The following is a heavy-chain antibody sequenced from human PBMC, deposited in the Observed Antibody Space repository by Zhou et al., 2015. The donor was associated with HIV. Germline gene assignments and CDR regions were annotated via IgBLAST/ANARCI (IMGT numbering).Heavy chain of an antibody. D-gene: IGHD1-7*01. Sequence: QVQLVQSGAEVKKPGSSVKVSCKASGGTFSSYAISWVRQAPGQGLEWMGGIIPIFGTANYAQKFQGRVTITADESTSTAYMELSSLRSEDTAVYYCARDRGVRGNANYIHDAFDIWGQGTMVTVSS. CDR1: GGTFSSYA. V-gene: IGHV1-69*12. CDR3: ARDRGVRGNANYIHDAFDI. CDR2: IIPIFGTA. J-gene: IGHJ3*02.